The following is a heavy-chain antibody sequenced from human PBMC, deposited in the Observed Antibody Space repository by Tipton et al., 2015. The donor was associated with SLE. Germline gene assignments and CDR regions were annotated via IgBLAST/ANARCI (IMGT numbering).Heavy chain of an antibody. CDR2: IYTSGST. D-gene: IGHD5-12*01. Sequence: LRLSCTVSGGSISSYYWSWIRQPPGKGLEGIGYIYTSGSTNYNPSLKSRVTISVDTSKNQFSLKLSSVTAADTAVYYCARDEATIGAFDIWGQGTMVTVSS. CDR3: ARDEATIGAFDI. CDR1: GGSISSYY. J-gene: IGHJ3*02. V-gene: IGHV4-4*08.